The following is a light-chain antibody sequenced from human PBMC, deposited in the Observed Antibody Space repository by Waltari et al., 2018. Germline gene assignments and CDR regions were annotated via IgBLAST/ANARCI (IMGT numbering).Light chain of an antibody. CDR2: AAS. V-gene: IGKV1-6*01. Sequence: AIQMTQSPSSLSASVRDSVTITCRASQDSRDDLGWYQQKPGKAPNLLIYAASTCQSGVPSRFSGSGSGTDFTLTINSLQPEDFATYYCLQDYLYPWTFGQGTKVEI. J-gene: IGKJ1*01. CDR3: LQDYLYPWT. CDR1: QDSRDD.